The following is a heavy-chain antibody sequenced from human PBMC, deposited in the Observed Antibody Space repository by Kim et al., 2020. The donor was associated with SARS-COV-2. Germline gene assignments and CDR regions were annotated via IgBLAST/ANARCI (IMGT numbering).Heavy chain of an antibody. J-gene: IGHJ4*02. CDR3: ASRTGTTLKFDY. V-gene: IGHV4-39*01. Sequence: SYNPSLTSRVTISVDTSKNQFSLKLSSVTAADTAVYYWASRTGTTLKFDYWGQGTLVTVSS. D-gene: IGHD1-1*01.